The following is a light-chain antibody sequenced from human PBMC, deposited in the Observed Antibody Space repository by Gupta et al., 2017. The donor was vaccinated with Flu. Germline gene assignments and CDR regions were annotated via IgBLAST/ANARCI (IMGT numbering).Light chain of an antibody. Sequence: GDRVTITCRASQSIIVNLAWYQQKPGKAPDLLIYKASTLQSGVPSRFSGSGSGTEFTLTINSLQPDDFATYYCQQYDSYSGTFGQGTQVEIK. CDR3: QQYDSYSGT. J-gene: IGKJ1*01. V-gene: IGKV1-5*03. CDR1: QSIIVN. CDR2: KAS.